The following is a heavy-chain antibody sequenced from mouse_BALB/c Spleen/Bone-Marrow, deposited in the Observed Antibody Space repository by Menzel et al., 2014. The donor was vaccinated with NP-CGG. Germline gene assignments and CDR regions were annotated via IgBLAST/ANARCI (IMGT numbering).Heavy chain of an antibody. Sequence: QVQLQQSGSVLVRPGASVKLSCKASGYTFTSSWMHWAKQRPGQGLEWIGEIHPNSGNTNYNEKFKGKATLTVDTSSSTAYVDLGSLTSEDSAVYYCARYWSGFAYWGQGTLVTVSA. CDR1: GYTFTSSW. CDR2: IHPNSGNT. J-gene: IGHJ3*01. V-gene: IGHV1S130*01. CDR3: ARYWSGFAY. D-gene: IGHD4-1*01.